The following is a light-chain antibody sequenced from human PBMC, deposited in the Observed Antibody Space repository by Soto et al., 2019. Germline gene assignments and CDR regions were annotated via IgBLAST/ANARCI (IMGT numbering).Light chain of an antibody. V-gene: IGLV2-14*01. J-gene: IGLJ1*01. CDR3: SSYTSSSTLV. Sequence: QSALTQPRSVSGSPGQSVTISCTGTNSDVGRYNFVSWYQQHPGKAPKLMIYEVSNRPSGVSNRFSGSKSGNTASLTISGLQAEDEADYYCSSYTSSSTLVFGTGTKLTVL. CDR2: EVS. CDR1: NSDVGRYNF.